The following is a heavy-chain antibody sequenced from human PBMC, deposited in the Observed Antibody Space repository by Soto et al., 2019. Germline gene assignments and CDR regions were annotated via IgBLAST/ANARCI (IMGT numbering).Heavy chain of an antibody. CDR3: ARDLWPISPKFDY. CDR1: GFTFSDYY. J-gene: IGHJ4*02. CDR2: ITSSSSYT. V-gene: IGHV3-11*05. Sequence: PGGSLRLSCAASGFTFSDYYMSWIRQAPGKGLEWVSYITSSSSYTNSADSVKGRFTISRDNAKNSLYLQMNSLRAEDTAVYYCARDLWPISPKFDYWGQGTLVTVSS.